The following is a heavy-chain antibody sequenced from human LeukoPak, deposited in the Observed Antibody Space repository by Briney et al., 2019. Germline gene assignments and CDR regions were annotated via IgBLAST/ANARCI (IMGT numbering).Heavy chain of an antibody. J-gene: IGHJ4*02. CDR1: GFTFSSYS. CDR2: ISSSSSYI. CDR3: ARGSTAMVPFDY. V-gene: IGHV3-21*01. D-gene: IGHD5-18*01. Sequence: GRSLRLSCAASGFTFSSYSMNWVRQAPGKGLEWVSSISSSSSYIYYADSVKGRFTISRDNAKNSLYLQMNSLRAEDTAVYYCARGSTAMVPFDYWGQGTLVTVSS.